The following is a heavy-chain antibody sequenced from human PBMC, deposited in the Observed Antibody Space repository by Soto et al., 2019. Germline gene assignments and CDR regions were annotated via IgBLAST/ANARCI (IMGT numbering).Heavy chain of an antibody. CDR1: PKTYSSHF. CDR2: INHSGDT. J-gene: IGHJ6*02. D-gene: IGHD3-3*02. Sequence: PAATLSHTCPFAPKTYSSHFWTGIRQTPGKELEWIGEINHSGDTNYNSCRKSRVTISVDTSKNQFSLILYSVTAADTAGYYWARDGQYYHFWSGYQHEGPYGMDVWGQGTTVTVSS. CDR3: ARDGQYYHFWSGYQHEGPYGMDV. V-gene: IGHV4-34*01.